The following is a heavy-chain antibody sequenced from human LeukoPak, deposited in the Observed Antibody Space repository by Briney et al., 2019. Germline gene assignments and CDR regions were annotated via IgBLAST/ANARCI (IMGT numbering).Heavy chain of an antibody. CDR3: ARGTLESSFDY. D-gene: IGHD6-6*01. V-gene: IGHV1-8*03. Sequence: GASVKVSCKASGYTFTSYAMHWVRQAPGQRLEWMGWMNPNSGNTGYAQKFQGRVTITRNTSISTAYMELSSLRSEDTAVYYCARGTLESSFDYWGQGTLVTVSS. J-gene: IGHJ4*02. CDR2: MNPNSGNT. CDR1: GYTFTSYA.